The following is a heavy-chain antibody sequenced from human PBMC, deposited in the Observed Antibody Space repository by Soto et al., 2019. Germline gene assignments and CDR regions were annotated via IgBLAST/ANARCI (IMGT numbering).Heavy chain of an antibody. CDR2: ISYDGSNK. Sequence: QVQLVESGGGVVQPGRSLSLSCAASGFPFSSYGMHWVRQAPGKGLDWVALISYDGSNKYYADSVKGRFTISRDNSKHTLYLEMSSLRVEDTAVYYCAGGQYYFDYCGQGTLVSVSS. CDR1: GFPFSSYG. V-gene: IGHV3-30*03. CDR3: AGGQYYFDY. D-gene: IGHD2-15*01. J-gene: IGHJ4*02.